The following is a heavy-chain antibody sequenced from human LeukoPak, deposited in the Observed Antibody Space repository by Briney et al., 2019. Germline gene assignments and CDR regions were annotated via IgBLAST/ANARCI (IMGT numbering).Heavy chain of an antibody. J-gene: IGHJ6*03. V-gene: IGHV1-2*02. D-gene: IGHD5-18*01. Sequence: GASVKVSCKASGYTFTGYYMHWVRQAPGQGLEWMGWINPNGGGTNYAQKFQGRVTMTSDTSISTAYMELGRLRSDDTAVYYCARGYSYGYVYYYMDVWGKGTTVTVSS. CDR3: ARGYSYGYVYYYMDV. CDR2: INPNGGGT. CDR1: GYTFTGYY.